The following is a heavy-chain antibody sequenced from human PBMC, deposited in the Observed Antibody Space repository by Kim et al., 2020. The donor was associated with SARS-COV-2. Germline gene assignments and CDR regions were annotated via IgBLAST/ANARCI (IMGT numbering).Heavy chain of an antibody. D-gene: IGHD3-10*01. Sequence: GGSLRLSCAASGFTFSDYYMSWIRQAPGKGLEWVSYISSSSSYTNYADSVKGRFTISRDNAKNSLYLQMNSLRAEDTAVYYCARGTNTRLHYYGSGSPLYYYGMDVWGQGTTVTVSS. V-gene: IGHV3-11*03. CDR1: GFTFSDYY. CDR3: ARGTNTRLHYYGSGSPLYYYGMDV. J-gene: IGHJ6*02. CDR2: ISSSSSYT.